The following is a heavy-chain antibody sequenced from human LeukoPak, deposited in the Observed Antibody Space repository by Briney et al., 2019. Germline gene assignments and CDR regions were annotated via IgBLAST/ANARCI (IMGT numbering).Heavy chain of an antibody. J-gene: IGHJ6*02. CDR2: IWYDGSNK. V-gene: IGHV3-33*01. Sequence: PGGSLRLSCAASGFTFSSYGMHWVRQAPGKGLEWVAVIWYDGSNKYYADSVKGRFTISRDNSKNTLYLQMNSLRAEDTAVYYCARDYDILTGYRNYYYYYGMDVWGQGTTVTVSS. CDR1: GFTFSSYG. CDR3: ARDYDILTGYRNYYYYYGMDV. D-gene: IGHD3-9*01.